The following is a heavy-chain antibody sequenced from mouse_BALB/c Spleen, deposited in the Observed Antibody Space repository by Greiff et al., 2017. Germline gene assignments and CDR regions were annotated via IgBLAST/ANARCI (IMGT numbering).Heavy chain of an antibody. CDR1: GDSITSGY. J-gene: IGHJ3*01. D-gene: IGHD2-3*01. CDR3: ARRGDGYYEAWFAY. V-gene: IGHV3-8*02. CDR2: ISYSGST. Sequence: EVHLVESGPSLVKPSQTLSLTCSVTGDSITSGYWNWIRKFPGNKLEYMGYISYSGSTYYNPSLKSRISITRDTSKNQYYLQLNSVTTEDTATYYCARRGDGYYEAWFAYWGQGTLVTVSA.